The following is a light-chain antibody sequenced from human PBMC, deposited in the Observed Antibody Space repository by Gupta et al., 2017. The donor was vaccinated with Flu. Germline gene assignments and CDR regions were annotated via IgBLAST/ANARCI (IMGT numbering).Light chain of an antibody. V-gene: IGKV3-11*01. J-gene: IGKJ2*01. CDR1: QSVSSY. CDR2: DAS. Sequence: TLSLSPGERATLSCRASQSVSSYLAWYQQKPCQAPRLLIYDASNRATGIPARFSGSGSGTDFTLTISSLEPEDFAVYYCQQRSNWPPRYTFGQGTKLEIK. CDR3: QQRSNWPPRYT.